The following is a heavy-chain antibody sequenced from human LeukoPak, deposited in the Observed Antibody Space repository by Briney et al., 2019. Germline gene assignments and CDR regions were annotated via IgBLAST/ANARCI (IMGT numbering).Heavy chain of an antibody. Sequence: SETLSLTCTVSGGSVSSYYWSWIRQPPGKGLEWIGYIYYSGSTNYNPSLKSRVTISVDTSKNQFSLKQSSVTAANTAVYYCARESYYYDSSGPSVFDYWGQGTLVTVSS. V-gene: IGHV4-59*02. D-gene: IGHD3-22*01. J-gene: IGHJ4*02. CDR1: GGSVSSYY. CDR3: ARESYYYDSSGPSVFDY. CDR2: IYYSGST.